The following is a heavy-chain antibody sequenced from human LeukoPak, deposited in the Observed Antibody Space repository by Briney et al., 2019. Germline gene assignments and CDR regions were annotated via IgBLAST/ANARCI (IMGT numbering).Heavy chain of an antibody. D-gene: IGHD5-18*01. Sequence: SETLSLTCTVSGGSISSYYWSWIRQPPGKGLEWIGYIYYSGSTNYNPSLKSRVTISVDTSKNQFSLKLSSVTAADTAVYYCARGGLRGYSYGDYYYYMDVWGKGTTVTISS. V-gene: IGHV4-59*01. CDR1: GGSISSYY. CDR2: IYYSGST. CDR3: ARGGLRGYSYGDYYYYMDV. J-gene: IGHJ6*03.